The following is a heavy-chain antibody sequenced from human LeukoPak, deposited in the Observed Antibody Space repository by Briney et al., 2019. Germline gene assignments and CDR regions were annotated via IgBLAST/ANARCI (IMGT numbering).Heavy chain of an antibody. D-gene: IGHD3-10*01. CDR1: GYRFTSYW. V-gene: IGHV5-51*01. J-gene: IGHJ3*02. CDR2: IYPGNSDT. CDR3: ARLRGGFGELLPDAFDI. Sequence: GESLQISCRCSGYRFTSYWIGCVRPLPGKGLAWMGIIYPGNSDTRYSPSFQCQVTISADKSISTAYLQSSSLKASDTAMYYCARLRGGFGELLPDAFDIWGQGTMVTVSS.